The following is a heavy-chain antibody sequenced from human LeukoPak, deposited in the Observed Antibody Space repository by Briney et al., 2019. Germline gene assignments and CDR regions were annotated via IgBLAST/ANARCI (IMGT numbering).Heavy chain of an antibody. V-gene: IGHV4-4*07. Sequence: SETLSLTCTVSGGSISSYYWSWIRQPAGKGLEWIGRIYTSGSTNYNPSLTSRVTMSVDTSKIQCSLKLSSVTAADTAVYYCARDSPTVFGVSWGQGTLVTVSS. D-gene: IGHD3-3*01. CDR1: GGSISSYY. CDR3: ARDSPTVFGVS. J-gene: IGHJ4*02. CDR2: IYTSGST.